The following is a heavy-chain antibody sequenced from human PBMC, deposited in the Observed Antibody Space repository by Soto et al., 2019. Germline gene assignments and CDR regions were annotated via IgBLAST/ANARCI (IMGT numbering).Heavy chain of an antibody. CDR3: ARDFWRNGVCLDV. J-gene: IGHJ6*02. Sequence: PGGSLRFSCAASGFTFSNHWMHWVRQVPGKGLVWVSRINSDGSSTSYADSVKGRFTISRDNAKNTLYLEMNNLRVEDTAVFYCARDFWRNGVCLDVWGQGTTVTVSS. V-gene: IGHV3-74*01. CDR1: GFTFSNHW. D-gene: IGHD2-8*01. CDR2: INSDGSST.